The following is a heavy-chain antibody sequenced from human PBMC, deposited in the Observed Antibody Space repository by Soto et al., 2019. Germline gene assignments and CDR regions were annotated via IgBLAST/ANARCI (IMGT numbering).Heavy chain of an antibody. CDR1: GGSFLSYA. Sequence: QVQLVQSGAEVKKPGSSVKVSCKASGGSFLSYALNWVRQAPGQGLEWMGGFIPMFGTTNYEQNFQGRLTITADESTVTAYMAMSSLRSEDTAVYYCARVTLTVGDTPYTKHYYGMDVWGQVTTVSVCS. V-gene: IGHV1-69*01. J-gene: IGHJ6*02. CDR2: FIPMFGTT. D-gene: IGHD1-26*01. CDR3: ARVTLTVGDTPYTKHYYGMDV.